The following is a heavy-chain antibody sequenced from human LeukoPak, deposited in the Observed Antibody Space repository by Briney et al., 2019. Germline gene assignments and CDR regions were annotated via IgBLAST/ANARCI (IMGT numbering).Heavy chain of an antibody. D-gene: IGHD3-22*01. CDR3: ARDKNYYDSSGYEDAFDI. Sequence: GGSLRLSCAASGFTFSSYEMNWVRQAPGKGLEWVSYISGSGSAIYYADSVKGRFTISRDNAKNSLYLQMNSLRAEDTAVYYCARDKNYYDSSGYEDAFDIWGQGTMVTVSS. CDR1: GFTFSSYE. V-gene: IGHV3-48*03. CDR2: ISGSGSAI. J-gene: IGHJ3*02.